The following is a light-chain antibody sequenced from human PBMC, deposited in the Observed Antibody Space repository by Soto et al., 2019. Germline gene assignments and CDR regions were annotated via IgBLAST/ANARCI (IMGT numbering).Light chain of an antibody. J-gene: IGKJ1*01. CDR2: GAS. V-gene: IGKV3-20*01. CDR1: QSVSSSY. CDR3: QQYGSSRWT. Sequence: EIVLTQSPGTLSLSPGERATLSCRASQSVSSSYLAWYQQNRGQAPRLLIYGASSRAPGIPDRFGGSGSGTDFTLSTSRLDPEAFAVYYCQQYGSSRWTFVQGTKVEIK.